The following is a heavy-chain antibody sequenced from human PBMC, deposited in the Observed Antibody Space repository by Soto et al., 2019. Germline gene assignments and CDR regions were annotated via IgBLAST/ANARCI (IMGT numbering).Heavy chain of an antibody. CDR2: ISAYNGNT. D-gene: IGHD2-15*01. CDR3: ARLSCSGGSCYSESDYYYYGMDV. Sequence: ASVKVSCKASGYTFTSYGISWVRQAPGQGLEWMGWISAYNGNTNYAQKLQGRVTMTTDTSTSTAYMELRSLRSDDTAVYYCARLSCSGGSCYSESDYYYYGMDVWGQGTTVTVSS. CDR1: GYTFTSYG. V-gene: IGHV1-18*01. J-gene: IGHJ6*02.